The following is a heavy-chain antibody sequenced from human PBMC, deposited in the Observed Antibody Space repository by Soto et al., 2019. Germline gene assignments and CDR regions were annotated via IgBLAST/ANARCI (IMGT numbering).Heavy chain of an antibody. D-gene: IGHD3-22*01. Sequence: PSETLSLTCTVSGGSVSSGSYYWSWIRQPPGKGLEWIGYIYYSGSTNYNPSLKRRVTISVDTSKNQFSLKLSSLTAADTAVYYCARDYRGAKAYYCDSSGYILVPGAFDIWGQGTMVTVSS. CDR3: ARDYRGAKAYYCDSSGYILVPGAFDI. CDR1: GGSVSSGSYY. CDR2: IYYSGST. J-gene: IGHJ3*02. V-gene: IGHV4-61*01.